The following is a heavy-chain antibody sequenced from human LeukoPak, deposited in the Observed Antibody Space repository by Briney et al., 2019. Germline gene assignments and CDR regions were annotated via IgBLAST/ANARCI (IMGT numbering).Heavy chain of an antibody. CDR2: ISSSGSTI. V-gene: IGHV3-48*03. D-gene: IGHD3-10*02. CDR1: GFTFSSYE. J-gene: IGHJ6*04. Sequence: GGSLRLSCAASGFTFSSYEMSWVRQAPGKGLEWVSYISSSGSTIYYADSVKGRFTISRDNAKNSLYLQMNSLRAEDTAVYYCAELGITTIGGVWGKGTTVTISS. CDR3: AELGITTIGGV.